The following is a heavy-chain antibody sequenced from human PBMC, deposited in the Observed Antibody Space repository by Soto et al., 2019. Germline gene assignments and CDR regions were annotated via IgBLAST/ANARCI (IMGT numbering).Heavy chain of an antibody. CDR2: IYYSGST. CDR1: GASISGYY. D-gene: IGHD5-12*01. CDR3: ARDLPRGYTYGQFDY. J-gene: IGHJ4*02. Sequence: SETLSLTCTVSGASISGYYWSWIRQSPGKGLEWIGCIYYSGSTNYNPSLSSRVTISVDTSKNQFSLKLSSVTAADTAVYYCARDLPRGYTYGQFDYWGQGTLVT. V-gene: IGHV4-59*01.